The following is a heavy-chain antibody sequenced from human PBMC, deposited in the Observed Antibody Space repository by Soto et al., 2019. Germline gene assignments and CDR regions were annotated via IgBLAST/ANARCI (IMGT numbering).Heavy chain of an antibody. CDR2: VTPGGRT. Sequence: PSEALSLTCDVYGGSFSGYYLSWVRQPPGKGLESVGEVTPGGRTNYNPSLKSRVTISVDTSRDLLSLSLTSVTAADTAVYFCVRAFAAVQDWGQGTLVTVS. CDR1: GGSFSGYY. D-gene: IGHD6-25*01. V-gene: IGHV4-34*01. CDR3: VRAFAAVQD. J-gene: IGHJ4*02.